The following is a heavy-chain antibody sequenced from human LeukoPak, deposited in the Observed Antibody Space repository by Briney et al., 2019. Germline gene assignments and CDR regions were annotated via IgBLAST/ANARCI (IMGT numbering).Heavy chain of an antibody. CDR3: ARDSLMRFGELSYYYYYMDV. V-gene: IGHV1-46*01. CDR2: INPIGGST. D-gene: IGHD3-10*01. CDR1: GYTFTSYY. J-gene: IGHJ6*03. Sequence: GASVKVSCKASGYTFTSYYMHWVRQAPGQGLEWMGIINPIGGSTSYAQKLQGRVTMTRDTSTSTVYMELSSLRSEDTAVYYCARDSLMRFGELSYYYYYMDVWGKGTTVTISS.